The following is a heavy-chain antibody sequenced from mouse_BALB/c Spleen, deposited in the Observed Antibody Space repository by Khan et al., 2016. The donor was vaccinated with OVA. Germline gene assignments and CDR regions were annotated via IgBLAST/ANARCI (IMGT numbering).Heavy chain of an antibody. V-gene: IGHV1-7*01. Sequence: QVQLKQSGAELAKPGASVKMSCKASGYTFTNYWMHWVKQRPGQGLEWIGYINLTSGYTDYNEKFKDRVTLSADESSSTAYMQMSSLTSEDSAVDYCTRDRIDYWGQGTTLTVAS. J-gene: IGHJ2*01. CDR3: TRDRIDY. CDR2: INLTSGYT. CDR1: GYTFTNYW.